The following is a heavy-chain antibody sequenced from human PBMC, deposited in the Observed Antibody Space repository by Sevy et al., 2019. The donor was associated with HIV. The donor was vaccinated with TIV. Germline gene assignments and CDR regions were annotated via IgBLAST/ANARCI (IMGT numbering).Heavy chain of an antibody. CDR2: IYSVGST. J-gene: IGHJ4*02. V-gene: IGHV3-53*01. CDR1: GFTVGNNY. CDR3: AKGQAATPYFDY. D-gene: IGHD2-2*02. Sequence: GGSLRLSCAASGFTVGNNYMSWVRQAPGKGLEWVSAIYSVGSTYYASSVKGRFTISRDNSKNTLYLQMNSLRAEDTAVYYCAKGQAATPYFDYWGQGTLVTVSS.